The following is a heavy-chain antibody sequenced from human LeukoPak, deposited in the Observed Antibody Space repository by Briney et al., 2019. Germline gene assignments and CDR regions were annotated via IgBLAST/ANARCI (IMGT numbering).Heavy chain of an antibody. D-gene: IGHD5-24*01. CDR1: GFTFSTYW. V-gene: IGHV3-74*01. Sequence: GGSLRLSCAASGFTFSTYWMHWVRQVPGKGLVCVSCINSDGSSTIYADSVKGRVTLSRDNDKHTQYLQMNSLRAEDTAVYYCARGQPDCYNFVSILVYFDYWGQGTLVSVPS. CDR2: INSDGSST. J-gene: IGHJ4*02. CDR3: ARGQPDCYNFVSILVYFDY.